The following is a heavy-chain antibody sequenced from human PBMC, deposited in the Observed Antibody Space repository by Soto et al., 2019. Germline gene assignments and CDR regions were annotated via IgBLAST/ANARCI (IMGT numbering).Heavy chain of an antibody. CDR2: IYYSGST. Sequence: SETLSLTCSVSGGSTSSADYYWALTRQPPGKGLEWIGTIYYSGSTYSNPSLKSRVAMSIDTSNNQFTLEMRSVTAADTAVYYCARDRLRPYGMDVWGQGTTVTVSS. CDR3: ARDRLRPYGMDV. D-gene: IGHD2-15*01. CDR1: GGSTSSADYY. J-gene: IGHJ6*02. V-gene: IGHV4-39*02.